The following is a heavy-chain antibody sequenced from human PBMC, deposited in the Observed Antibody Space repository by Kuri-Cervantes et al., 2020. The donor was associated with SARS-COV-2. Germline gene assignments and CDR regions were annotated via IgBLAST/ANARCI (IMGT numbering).Heavy chain of an antibody. CDR1: GFSLRDSGMR. CDR2: IDWDDDK. J-gene: IGHJ4*02. Sequence: SGPTLVNPTQTLTLTCTFSGFSLRDSGMRVSWIRQSPGKALEWLARIDWDDDKFYSASLKTRLTISKDTSKNQVVLTMTNMDPVDTATYYCARISYEWSSSSSCYFRDWGQGTQVTVSS. V-gene: IGHV2-70*04. CDR3: ARISYEWSSSSSCYFRD. D-gene: IGHD2-2*01.